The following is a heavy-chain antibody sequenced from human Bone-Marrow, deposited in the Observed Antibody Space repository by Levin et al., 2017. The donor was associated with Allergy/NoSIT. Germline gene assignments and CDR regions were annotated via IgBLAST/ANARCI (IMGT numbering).Heavy chain of an antibody. V-gene: IGHV1-18*01. J-gene: IGHJ5*02. Sequence: ASVKVYGKEAGYTFTSYGISWVRQAPGQGLEWMGWISAYNGNTNYAPQLPGRVTMTTDTSTSTAYMELRSLRSDDTAVYYCARDSSWFDPWGQGTLVTVSS. CDR1: GYTFTSYG. CDR3: ARDSSWFDP. CDR2: ISAYNGNT.